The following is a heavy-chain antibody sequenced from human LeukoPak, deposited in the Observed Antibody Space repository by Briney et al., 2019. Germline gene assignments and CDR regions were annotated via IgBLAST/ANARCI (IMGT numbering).Heavy chain of an antibody. CDR1: GFTFSSYA. CDR3: AKDRRYCSGGSCYSSLYYYGMDV. J-gene: IGHJ6*02. V-gene: IGHV3-23*01. D-gene: IGHD2-15*01. Sequence: PGGSLRLSCAASGFTFSSYAMSWVRQAPGKGLEWVSAISGSGGSTYYADSVKGRFTISRDNSKNTLYLQMNSLRAEDTAVYYCAKDRRYCSGGSCYSSLYYYGMDVWGQGTTVTVSS. CDR2: ISGSGGST.